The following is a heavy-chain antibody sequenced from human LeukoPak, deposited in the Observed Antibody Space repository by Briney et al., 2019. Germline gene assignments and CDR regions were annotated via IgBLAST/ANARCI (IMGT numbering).Heavy chain of an antibody. Sequence: PSETLSLTCTVSGGSISSYYWSWIRQPPGKGLEWIGYIYYTGSTNYNPSLKSRVTISVDTSKNQFSLKLSSVTAADTAVYYCARGHPNYDILTGWGQGTLVTVSS. CDR1: GGSISSYY. V-gene: IGHV4-59*01. J-gene: IGHJ4*02. CDR3: ARGHPNYDILTG. D-gene: IGHD3-9*01. CDR2: IYYTGST.